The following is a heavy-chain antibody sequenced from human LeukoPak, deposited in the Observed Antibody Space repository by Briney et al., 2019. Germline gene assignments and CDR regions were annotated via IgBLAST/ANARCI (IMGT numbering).Heavy chain of an antibody. CDR3: ARGGYSYGYLSTPYNWFDP. V-gene: IGHV1-2*02. CDR2: MNPNSGGT. J-gene: IGHJ5*02. D-gene: IGHD5-18*01. CDR1: GYTLTSYD. Sequence: ASVKVSCKASGYTLTSYDINWVRQATGQGLEWMGWMNPNSGGTNYAQKFQGRVTMTRDTSISTAYMELSRLRSDDTAVYYCARGGYSYGYLSTPYNWFDPWGQGTLVTVSS.